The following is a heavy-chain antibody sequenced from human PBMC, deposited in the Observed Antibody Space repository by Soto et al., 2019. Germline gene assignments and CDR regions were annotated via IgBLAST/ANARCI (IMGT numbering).Heavy chain of an antibody. D-gene: IGHD6-19*01. CDR3: ARVLHRSGWLIDY. J-gene: IGHJ4*02. CDR2: IDPSDSYT. Sequence: PGESLKISCKGSGYIFTNYWITWARQKSGKGLEWMGRIDPSDSYTNYSPSFQGHVTISADKSINTAYLQWGSLKASDTAIYYCARVLHRSGWLIDYWGQGTLVTVSS. CDR1: GYIFTNYW. V-gene: IGHV5-10-1*01.